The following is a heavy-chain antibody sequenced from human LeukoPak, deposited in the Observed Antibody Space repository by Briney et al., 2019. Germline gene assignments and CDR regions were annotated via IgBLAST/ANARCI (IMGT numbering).Heavy chain of an antibody. Sequence: GGSLRLSCAASGFTFSSYSMNWVRQAPGKGLEWVSSISSSSSYIYYADSVKGRFTISRDNAKNSLYLQMNSLRAEDTAVYYCARSHKYCSSTSCYLDYYYYYYMDVWGKGTTVTVSS. CDR3: ARSHKYCSSTSCYLDYYYYYYMDV. D-gene: IGHD2-2*01. CDR2: ISSSSSYI. J-gene: IGHJ6*03. CDR1: GFTFSSYS. V-gene: IGHV3-21*01.